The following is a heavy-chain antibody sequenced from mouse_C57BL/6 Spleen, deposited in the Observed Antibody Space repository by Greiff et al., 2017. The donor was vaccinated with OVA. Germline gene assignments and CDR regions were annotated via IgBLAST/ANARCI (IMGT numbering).Heavy chain of an antibody. CDR2: ISSGSSTI. J-gene: IGHJ2*01. Sequence: EVHLVASGGGLVKPGGSLKLSCAASGFTFSDYGMHWVRQAPEKGLEWVAYISSGSSTIYYADTVKGRFTISRDNAKNTLFLQMTSLRSEDTAMYYCARGLSSDYWGQGTTLTVSS. CDR1: GFTFSDYG. V-gene: IGHV5-17*01. CDR3: ARGLSSDY.